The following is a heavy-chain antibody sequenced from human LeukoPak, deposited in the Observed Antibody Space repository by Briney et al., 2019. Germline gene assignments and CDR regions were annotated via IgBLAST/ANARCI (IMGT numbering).Heavy chain of an antibody. CDR1: GGSISSGSYY. J-gene: IGHJ5*02. CDR2: IYTSGST. D-gene: IGHD3-22*01. V-gene: IGHV4-61*02. Sequence: SQTLSLTCTVSGGSISSGSYYWSWIRQPAGKGLEWIGRIYTSGSTNYNPSLKSRVTISVDTSKNQFSLKLSSVTAADTAVYYCARAGVTYYYDSRGGWFDPWGQGTLVTVSS. CDR3: ARAGVTYYYDSRGGWFDP.